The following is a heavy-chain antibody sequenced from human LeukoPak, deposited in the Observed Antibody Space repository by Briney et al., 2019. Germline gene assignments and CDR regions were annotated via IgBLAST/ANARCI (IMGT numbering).Heavy chain of an antibody. J-gene: IGHJ4*02. D-gene: IGHD3-16*02. V-gene: IGHV1-2*02. CDR2: INPNSGGT. Sequence: ASVKVSCKASGYTFTGYYMHWVRQAPGQGLEWMGWINPNSGGTNYAQKFQGRVTMTRDTSISTAYMELSRLRSDDTAVYYCATGYDYVWGSYRYTGFGYWGQGTLVTVSS. CDR3: ATGYDYVWGSYRYTGFGY. CDR1: GYTFTGYY.